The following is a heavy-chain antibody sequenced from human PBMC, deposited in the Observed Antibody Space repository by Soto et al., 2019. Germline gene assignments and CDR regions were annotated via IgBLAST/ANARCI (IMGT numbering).Heavy chain of an antibody. CDR3: ARNKGKYSSSWYYYYYGMDV. V-gene: IGHV5-51*01. Sequence: GQPLKISWKGSEYSFINFWIGWVRKMQGKGLEWMGIIYPGDSDTRYSPSFQGQVTISADKSISTAYLQWSSLKASDTAMYYCARNKGKYSSSWYYYYYGMDVWGQGTTVTVSS. CDR1: EYSFINFW. CDR2: IYPGDSDT. D-gene: IGHD6-13*01. J-gene: IGHJ6*02.